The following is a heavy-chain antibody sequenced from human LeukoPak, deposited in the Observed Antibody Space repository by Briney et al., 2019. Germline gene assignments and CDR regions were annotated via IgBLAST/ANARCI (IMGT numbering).Heavy chain of an antibody. CDR2: INPNSGGT. Sequence: GASVKVSCKASGGTFSSYAISWVRQAPGQGLEWMGWINPNSGGTNYAQKFQGRVTMTRDTSISTAYMELSRLRSDDTAVYYCARGEIPPDRSSTSCQLVVSETIDPWGQGTLVTVSS. CDR1: GGTFSSYA. D-gene: IGHD2-2*01. V-gene: IGHV1-2*02. J-gene: IGHJ5*02. CDR3: ARGEIPPDRSSTSCQLVVSETIDP.